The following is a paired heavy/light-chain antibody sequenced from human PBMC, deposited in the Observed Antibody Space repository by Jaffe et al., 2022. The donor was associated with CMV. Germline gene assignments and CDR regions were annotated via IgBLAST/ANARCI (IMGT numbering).Heavy chain of an antibody. Sequence: EVQLVQSGAEVKKPGESLKISCKGSGYRFTTYWIGWVRQMPGKGLEWMGFIYPGDSDTRYSPSFQGQVTISADKSINTAYLQWSSLKASDTAIYYCARRDCSGGSCYVLTSGWFDPWGQGTQVTVSS. D-gene: IGHD2-15*01. CDR1: GYRFTTYW. CDR2: IYPGDSDT. CDR3: ARRDCSGGSCYVLTSGWFDP. V-gene: IGHV5-51*01. J-gene: IGHJ5*02.
Light chain of an antibody. CDR3: QAWDSGTVV. V-gene: IGLV3-1*01. CDR2: QDT. J-gene: IGLJ2*01. CDR1: KLGDKY. Sequence: SYDLTQPPSVSVSPGQTATITCSGDKLGDKYASWYQQKPGQSPVLVISQDTKRPSGIPERFSGSNSGNTATLTISGTQAMDEADYYCQAWDSGTVVFGGGTKLTVL.